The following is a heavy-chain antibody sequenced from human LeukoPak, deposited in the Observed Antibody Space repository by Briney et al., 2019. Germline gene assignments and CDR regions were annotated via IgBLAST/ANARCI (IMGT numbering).Heavy chain of an antibody. CDR1: RFTFSSYA. V-gene: IGHV3-23*01. Sequence: GGSLRLSCAASRFTFSSYAMSWVRQGPGKGLEWVSSISGGGDSTYYADSVKGRFTISRDNSKKTLYLQLNSLRVEDTAVYFCAKHKENYGDSCLDAYWGQGALVTVSS. J-gene: IGHJ4*02. D-gene: IGHD4-17*01. CDR2: ISGGGDST. CDR3: AKHKENYGDSCLDAY.